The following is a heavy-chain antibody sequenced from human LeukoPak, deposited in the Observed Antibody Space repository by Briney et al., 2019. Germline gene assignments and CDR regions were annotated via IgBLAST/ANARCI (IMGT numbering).Heavy chain of an antibody. V-gene: IGHV3-20*04. CDR2: INWNGGST. J-gene: IGHJ4*02. Sequence: PGGSLRLSCAASGFSFDDYGMSWVRQAPGKGLEWVSGINWNGGSTGYADSVKGRFTISRDNAKNTLYLQMNSLRAEDTAVYYCASSGIHTAMAVDYWGQGTLVTVSS. CDR1: GFSFDDYG. CDR3: ASSGIHTAMAVDY. D-gene: IGHD5-18*01.